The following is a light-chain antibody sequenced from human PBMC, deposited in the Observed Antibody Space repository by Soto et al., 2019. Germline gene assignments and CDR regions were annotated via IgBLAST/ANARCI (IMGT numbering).Light chain of an antibody. CDR2: ANS. CDR3: QQTSSIPYP. CDR1: QTISNY. V-gene: IGKV1-39*01. Sequence: DIQMTQSPSSLSASVGDRVTITCRASQTISNYLNWYQQKPGKAPKFLISANSSFQRGVPSRFSGSGSGTDFTLSISSLPPEDLTTYYCQQTSSIPYPFGQGT. J-gene: IGKJ2*01.